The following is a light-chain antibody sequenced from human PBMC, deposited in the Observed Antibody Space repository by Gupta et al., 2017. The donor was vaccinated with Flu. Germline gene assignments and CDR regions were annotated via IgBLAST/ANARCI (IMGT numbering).Light chain of an antibody. V-gene: IGKV1-33*01. CDR2: DAS. J-gene: IGKJ4*01. Sequence: DIQMTQSPSSLSASVGDRITITCQASQDISKSLNWYQQRPGKAPKLLIYDASKLERGVPSRFSGSGSGTDFTFTISGLQPDDFATYYWKQYDDLVTFGGGTKVEIK. CDR1: QDISKS. CDR3: KQYDDLVT.